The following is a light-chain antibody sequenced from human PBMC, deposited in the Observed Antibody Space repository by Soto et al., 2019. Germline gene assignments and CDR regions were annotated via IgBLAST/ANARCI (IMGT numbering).Light chain of an antibody. V-gene: IGKV3-20*01. CDR3: QHYGRPQWT. CDR1: QRGYDGY. CDR2: GVF. Sequence: EIVLTQSPDTLSLSPGESATLSCRASQRGYDGYLSWYQQRPGQPPRLLIYGVFTRADGIPDRFSGSGSGTELTLTITRLEPEDFGVYYCQHYGRPQWTFGQGTKVEVK. J-gene: IGKJ1*01.